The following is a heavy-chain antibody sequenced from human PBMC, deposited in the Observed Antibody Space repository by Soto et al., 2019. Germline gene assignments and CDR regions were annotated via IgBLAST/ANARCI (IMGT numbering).Heavy chain of an antibody. J-gene: IGHJ4*02. V-gene: IGHV3-15*01. CDR1: GFSFSNAW. Sequence: EGQLEQSGGGLVRSGGSLRLSCVASGFSFSNAWMTWVRQAPGKGLEWVGRVKSRPDGGTTDYASPVKGRFTITRDDSKSTVYLQMYSTKGEDTAVYYCTTVFLLPRGLGSSVFWGQGARVTVSS. CDR3: TTVFLLPRGLGSSVF. CDR2: VKSRPDGGTT. D-gene: IGHD6-19*01.